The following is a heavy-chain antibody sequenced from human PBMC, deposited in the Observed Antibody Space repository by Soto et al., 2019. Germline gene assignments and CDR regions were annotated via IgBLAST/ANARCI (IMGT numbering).Heavy chain of an antibody. CDR3: ARDATILLWFGELTWFDP. Sequence: GASVKVSCKASGYTFTSYAMHWVRQAPGQRLEWMGWNNAGNGNTKYSQKFQGRVTITRDTSASTAYMELSSLRSEDTAVYYCARDATILLWFGELTWFDPWGQGTLVTVSS. D-gene: IGHD3-10*01. CDR2: NNAGNGNT. J-gene: IGHJ5*02. V-gene: IGHV1-3*01. CDR1: GYTFTSYA.